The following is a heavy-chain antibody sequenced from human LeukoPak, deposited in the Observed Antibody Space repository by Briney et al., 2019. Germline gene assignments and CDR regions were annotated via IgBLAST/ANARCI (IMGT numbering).Heavy chain of an antibody. Sequence: GGSLRLSCAASGFTFSSYEMNWVRQAPGKGLEWVSSISSSSSYIYYADSVKGRFTISRDNAKNSLYLQMNSLRAEDTAVYYCARGFMPYYYDSSVAFCDYWGQGTLVTVSS. V-gene: IGHV3-21*01. CDR3: ARGFMPYYYDSSVAFCDY. J-gene: IGHJ4*02. D-gene: IGHD3-22*01. CDR2: ISSSSSYI. CDR1: GFTFSSYE.